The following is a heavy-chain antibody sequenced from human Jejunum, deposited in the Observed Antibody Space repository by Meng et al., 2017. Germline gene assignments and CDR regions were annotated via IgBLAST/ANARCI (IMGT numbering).Heavy chain of an antibody. D-gene: IGHD1-26*01. J-gene: IGHJ6*02. CDR2: INPKVGST. Sequence: AAVKVSCRESGYTLTTYHMHWGRQAPGQGREWMGIINPKVGSTTYAQKFQGRVTMTRDTSTSTVYMELSSLRSDDTAVYYCARRRVGDYYYGMDVWGQGTTVTVSS. CDR1: GYTLTTYH. CDR3: ARRRVGDYYYGMDV. V-gene: IGHV1-46*01.